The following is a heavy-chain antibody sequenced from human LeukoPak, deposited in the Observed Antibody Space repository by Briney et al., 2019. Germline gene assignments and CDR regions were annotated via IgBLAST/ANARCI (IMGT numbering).Heavy chain of an antibody. CDR1: GGSISSSSYY. J-gene: IGHJ6*03. CDR3: ARLYYYYMDV. Sequence: SETLSLTCTVSGGSISSSSYYWGWIRQPPGKGLEWIGSIYYSGSTYYNPSLKSRVTISVDTSKNQFSLKLSSVTAADTAVYYCARLYYYYMDVWAKGPRSPSP. V-gene: IGHV4-39*01. CDR2: IYYSGST.